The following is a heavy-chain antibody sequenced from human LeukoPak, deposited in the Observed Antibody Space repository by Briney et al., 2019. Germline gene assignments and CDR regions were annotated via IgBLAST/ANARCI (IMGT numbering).Heavy chain of an antibody. CDR3: ARRRDYGDYDNWFDP. V-gene: IGHV1-24*01. D-gene: IGHD4-17*01. CDR1: GYTLTELS. J-gene: IGHJ5*02. CDR2: FDPEDGET. Sequence: ASVTVSCTVSGYTLTELSMHWVRQAPGKGREWMGGFDPEDGETIYAQKFQGRVTITADESTSTAYMELSSLRSEDTAVYYCARRRDYGDYDNWFDPWGQGTLVTVSS.